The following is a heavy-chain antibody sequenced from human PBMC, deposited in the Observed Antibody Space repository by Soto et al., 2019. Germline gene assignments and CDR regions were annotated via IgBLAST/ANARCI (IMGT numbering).Heavy chain of an antibody. CDR3: ARDHWDCSGGGCNPHQLNFFAMDV. J-gene: IGHJ6*02. D-gene: IGHD2-15*01. Sequence: ESGGGGVQPGRSKRLSCVVSGFTFNDYAIHWVRQAPGKGLEWVAVISFDGNNKFYVDSVKGRFTISRDRSKTTAYLQMNNLRAEDTAVYYCARDHWDCSGGGCNPHQLNFFAMDVWGQGTTVTVSS. CDR1: GFTFNDYA. V-gene: IGHV3-30*03. CDR2: ISFDGNNK.